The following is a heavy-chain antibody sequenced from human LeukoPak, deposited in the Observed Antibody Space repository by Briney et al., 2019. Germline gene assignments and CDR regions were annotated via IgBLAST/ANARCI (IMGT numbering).Heavy chain of an antibody. CDR3: ARVSGSGSYYNEFDY. CDR2: IYPGDSDT. Sequence: GESLKISCKGSGYRFTSYWIGWVRQMPGKGLEWMAIIYPGDSDTRYSPSFQGQVTISADKSISTAYLQWSSLKASDTAMYYCARVSGSGSYYNEFDYWGQGTLVTVSS. D-gene: IGHD3-10*01. CDR1: GYRFTSYW. V-gene: IGHV5-51*01. J-gene: IGHJ4*02.